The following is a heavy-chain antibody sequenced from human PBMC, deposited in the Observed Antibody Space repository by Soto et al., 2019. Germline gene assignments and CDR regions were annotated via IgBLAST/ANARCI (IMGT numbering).Heavy chain of an antibody. J-gene: IGHJ6*01. D-gene: IGHD6-13*01. Sequence: EVPLVESGGGLVKPGGSLRLSCEASGFPFNITGMNWVRQAPGKGLEGVSSIISSGSFVDYAASVQGRLAISRDNATNALSLQMSNLRGEDSGVYYCAKDGAAGSVMDVWGQGTTVTVSS. CDR3: AKDGAAGSVMDV. V-gene: IGHV3-21*01. CDR1: GFPFNITG. CDR2: IISSGSFV.